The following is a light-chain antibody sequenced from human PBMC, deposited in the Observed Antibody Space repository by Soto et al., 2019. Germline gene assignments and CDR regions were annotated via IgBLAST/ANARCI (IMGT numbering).Light chain of an antibody. CDR1: QSIVYSDGNAY. CDR2: RAS. CDR3: MQGTHWPPT. V-gene: IGKV2-30*01. J-gene: IGKJ1*01. Sequence: DVVMTQSPLSLSVTLGQPASISCRSSQSIVYSDGNAYLNWFQQRPGQSPRRLIYRASNRDSGVPDRFSGSGSGTDFTLQISRVEAEDVGVYYCMQGTHWPPTFGRGTRGEIK.